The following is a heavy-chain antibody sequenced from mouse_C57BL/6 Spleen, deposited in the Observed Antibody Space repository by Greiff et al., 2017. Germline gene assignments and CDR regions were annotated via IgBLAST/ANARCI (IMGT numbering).Heavy chain of an antibody. CDR1: GYSFTGYY. J-gene: IGHJ1*03. CDR3: ARGYFDV. CDR2: INPSTGGT. V-gene: IGHV1-42*01. Sequence: VQLQQSGPELVKPGASVKISCKASGYSFTGYYMNWVKQSPEKSLEWIGEINPSTGGTTYNQKFKAKATLTVDKSSSTAYMQLKSLTSEDSAVYYCARGYFDVGGTGTTVTVSS.